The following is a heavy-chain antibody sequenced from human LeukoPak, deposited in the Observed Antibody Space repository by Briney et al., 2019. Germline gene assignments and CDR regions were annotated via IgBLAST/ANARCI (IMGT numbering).Heavy chain of an antibody. CDR3: ASIAAAGTHYNWFDP. J-gene: IGHJ5*02. CDR2: INAGNGNT. V-gene: IGHV1-3*01. Sequence: ASVKVSCTASGYTFTSYAMHWVRQAPGQRLEWMGWINAGNGNTKYSQKFQGRVTITRDTSASTAYMELSSLRSEDTAVYYCASIAAAGTHYNWFDPWGQGTLVTVSS. D-gene: IGHD6-13*01. CDR1: GYTFTSYA.